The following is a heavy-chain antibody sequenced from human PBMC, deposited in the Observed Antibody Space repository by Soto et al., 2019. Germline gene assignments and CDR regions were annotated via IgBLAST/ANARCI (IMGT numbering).Heavy chain of an antibody. J-gene: IGHJ6*02. CDR3: ARDRANNLDI. CDR2: IWYDGSNE. CDR1: EFTFSNYG. V-gene: IGHV3-33*01. Sequence: QVQLVESGGGVVQPGRSLRLSCAASEFTFSNYGMHWVRQAPGKGLEWLALIWYDGSNEHYADSVKGRFTISRDNSKNPLYLQVNSQRADDKGVYYCARDRANNLDIWGQGTTVTVSS. D-gene: IGHD1-20*01.